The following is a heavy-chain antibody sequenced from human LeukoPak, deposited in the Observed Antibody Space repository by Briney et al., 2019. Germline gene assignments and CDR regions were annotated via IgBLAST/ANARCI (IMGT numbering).Heavy chain of an antibody. CDR3: ARELAVTDAFDI. CDR2: IRYDGSNK. V-gene: IGHV3-30*02. Sequence: GGSLRLSCAASGFTFSSYGMHWVRQAPGKGLEWVAFIRYDGSNKYYADSVKGRFTISRDNSKNTLYLQMNSLRAEDTAVYYCARELAVTDAFDIWGQGTMVTVSS. D-gene: IGHD5-18*01. CDR1: GFTFSSYG. J-gene: IGHJ3*02.